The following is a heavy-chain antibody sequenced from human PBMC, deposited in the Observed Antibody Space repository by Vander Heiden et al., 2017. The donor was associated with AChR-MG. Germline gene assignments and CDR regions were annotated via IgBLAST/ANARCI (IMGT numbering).Heavy chain of an antibody. J-gene: IGHJ6*02. CDR2: IYYSGST. Sequence: QVQLQESGPGLVKPSETLSLTCTVSGGSISSYYWSWIRQPPGKGLVWIGYIYYSGSTNYNPSLKSRVTISVDTSKNQFSLKLSSVTAADTAVYYCASTSPHYDIFVYGMDVWGQGTTVTVSS. CDR3: ASTSPHYDIFVYGMDV. CDR1: GGSISSYY. D-gene: IGHD3-9*01. V-gene: IGHV4-59*08.